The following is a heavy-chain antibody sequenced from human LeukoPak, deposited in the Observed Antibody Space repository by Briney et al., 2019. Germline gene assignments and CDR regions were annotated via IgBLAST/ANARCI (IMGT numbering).Heavy chain of an antibody. CDR2: IYNSGST. J-gene: IGHJ4*02. V-gene: IGHV4-61*05. CDR3: TRGRGWLPDC. CDR1: GDSISSSRYY. Sequence: PSETLSLTCTVSGDSISSSRYYWDWIRQPPGKGLEWIGYIYNSGSTNFTPSLKSRVTMSVDTSKNQISLKLSSVTAADTAVYYCTRGRGWLPDCWGQGTLVTVSS. D-gene: IGHD5-24*01.